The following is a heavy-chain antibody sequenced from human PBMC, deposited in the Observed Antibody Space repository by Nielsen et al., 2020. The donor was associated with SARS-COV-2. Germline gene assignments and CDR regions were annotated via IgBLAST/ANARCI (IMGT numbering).Heavy chain of an antibody. V-gene: IGHV3-23*01. CDR3: AKDGVVRGDALDL. CDR2: VSASGGST. J-gene: IGHJ3*01. Sequence: GESLKISCAASGFTFNIYAMAWVRRAPGRGLQWVTGVSASGGSTYYTDSVKGRFSISRDNSKNTLFLQMQSLRVEDTALYYCAKDGVVRGDALDLWGQGTMVTVSS. D-gene: IGHD3-10*01. CDR1: GFTFNIYA.